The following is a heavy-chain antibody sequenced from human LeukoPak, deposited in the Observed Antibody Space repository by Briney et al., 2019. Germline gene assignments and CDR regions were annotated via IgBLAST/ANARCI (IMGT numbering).Heavy chain of an antibody. Sequence: GESLKISCAASGFTFSSYAMSWVRQAPGKGLEWVSAISGSGGSTYYADSVKGRFTISRDNSKNTLYLQMNSLRAEDTAVYYCAKEASIAVAGTVYWGQGTLVTVSS. D-gene: IGHD6-19*01. CDR1: GFTFSSYA. V-gene: IGHV3-23*01. CDR2: ISGSGGST. CDR3: AKEASIAVAGTVY. J-gene: IGHJ4*02.